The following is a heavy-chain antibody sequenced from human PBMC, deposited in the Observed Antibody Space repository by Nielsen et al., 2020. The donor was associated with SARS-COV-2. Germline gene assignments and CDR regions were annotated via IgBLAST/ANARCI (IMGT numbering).Heavy chain of an antibody. Sequence: PVKVSCKASGGTFSSYAISWVRQAPGQGLEWMGGIIPIFGTANYAQKFQGRVTITADESTSTAYMELSSLRSEDTAVYYCARGRSPTRTDAFDIWGQGTMVTVSS. V-gene: IGHV1-69*13. CDR1: GGTFSSYA. D-gene: IGHD6-13*01. J-gene: IGHJ3*02. CDR2: IIPIFGTA. CDR3: ARGRSPTRTDAFDI.